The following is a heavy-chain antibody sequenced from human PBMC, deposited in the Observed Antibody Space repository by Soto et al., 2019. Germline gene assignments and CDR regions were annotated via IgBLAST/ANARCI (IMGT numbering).Heavy chain of an antibody. D-gene: IGHD4-17*01. Sequence: GASVKVSCKASGYTFTSYDINWVRQATGQGLEWMGWMNPNSGNTGYAQKFQGRVTMTRNTSISTAYMELSSLRSEDTAVYYCARTVTTEFVYYYYYMDVRGKGTTVTVSS. CDR1: GYTFTSYD. J-gene: IGHJ6*03. CDR3: ARTVTTEFVYYYYYMDV. CDR2: MNPNSGNT. V-gene: IGHV1-8*01.